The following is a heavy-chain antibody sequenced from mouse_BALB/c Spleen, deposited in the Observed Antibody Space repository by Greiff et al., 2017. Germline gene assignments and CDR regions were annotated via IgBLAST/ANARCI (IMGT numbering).Heavy chain of an antibody. CDR1: GFNIKDTY. Sequence: VQLQQSGAELVKPGASVKLSCTASGFNIKDTYMHWVKQRPEQGLEWIGRIDPANGNTKYDPKFQGKATITADTSSNTAYLQLSSLTSEDTAVYYCARRAYYRYDGYFDVWGAGTTVTVSS. CDR3: ARRAYYRYDGYFDV. J-gene: IGHJ1*01. D-gene: IGHD2-14*01. CDR2: IDPANGNT. V-gene: IGHV14-3*02.